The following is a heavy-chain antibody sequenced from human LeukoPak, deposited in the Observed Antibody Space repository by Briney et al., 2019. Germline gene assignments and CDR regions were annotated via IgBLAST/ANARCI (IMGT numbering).Heavy chain of an antibody. CDR3: ARGLGYCTSTTCLLPFDY. Sequence: PGGSLRLSCAASGFTVSTYYMTWVRQAPGKGLECVSVIYSGGSTYYADSVKGRFTVSRDNSKNTLYLQMNSLRAGDTAMYYCARGLGYCTSTTCLLPFDYWGQGTLATVSS. V-gene: IGHV3-53*01. CDR2: IYSGGST. CDR1: GFTVSTYY. J-gene: IGHJ4*02. D-gene: IGHD2-2*01.